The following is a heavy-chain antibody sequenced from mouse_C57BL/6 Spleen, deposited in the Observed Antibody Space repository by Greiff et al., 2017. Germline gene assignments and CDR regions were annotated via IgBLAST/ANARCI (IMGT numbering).Heavy chain of an antibody. V-gene: IGHV1-52*01. CDR2: IDPSDSET. CDR1: GYTFTSYW. CDR3: ARQGAQVSFAY. D-gene: IGHD3-2*02. J-gene: IGHJ3*01. Sequence: QVQLQQPGAELVRPGSSVKLSCKASGYTFTSYWMHWVKQRPIQGLEWIGNIDPSDSETHYNQKFKDKVTLTVDKSSSTAYMQLSSLTSEDSAVYYCARQGAQVSFAYWGQGTLVTVSA.